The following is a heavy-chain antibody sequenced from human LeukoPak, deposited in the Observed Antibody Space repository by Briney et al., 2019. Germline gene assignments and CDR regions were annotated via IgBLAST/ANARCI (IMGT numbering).Heavy chain of an antibody. V-gene: IGHV4-59*08. D-gene: IGHD1-1*01. J-gene: IGHJ4*02. CDR2: IYYSGST. CDR3: ARHESRGGSNVDY. CDR1: GGSISSYY. Sequence: SETLSLTCTVSGGSISSYYWSWIRQPPGKGLEWIGYIYYSGSTNYNPSLKSRVTISVDTSKNQFSLKLSSVTAADTAVYYCARHESRGGSNVDYWGQGTLVTVSS.